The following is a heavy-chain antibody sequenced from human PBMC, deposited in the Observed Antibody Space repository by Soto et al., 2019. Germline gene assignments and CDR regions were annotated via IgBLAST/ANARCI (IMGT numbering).Heavy chain of an antibody. CDR1: GFTFTSSA. CDR3: ARSLAGATTRWYFDY. CDR2: IVVGSGNT. V-gene: IGHV1-58*01. D-gene: IGHD1-26*01. J-gene: IGHJ4*02. Sequence: ASVKVSCKASGFTFTSSAVQWVRQARGQRLEWIGWIVVGSGNTNYAQKFQERVTITRDMSTSTAYMELSSLTSEDTAVYYCARSLAGATTRWYFDYWGQGTLVNVSS.